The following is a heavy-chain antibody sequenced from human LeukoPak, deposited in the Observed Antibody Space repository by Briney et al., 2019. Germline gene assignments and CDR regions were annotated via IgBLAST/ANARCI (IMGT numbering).Heavy chain of an antibody. D-gene: IGHD2-8*01. CDR1: GFTFSSYW. CDR3: AKTFRANFFDS. V-gene: IGHV3-7*01. Sequence: PGGSLRLSCVVSGFTFSSYWMSWVRQAPGKGLEWVANIKQDGSEKYYVDSVKGRFTMSRDNANNSLSLQMNTLRAEDTAVYYCAKTFRANFFDSWGQGTLVTVSS. CDR2: IKQDGSEK. J-gene: IGHJ4*02.